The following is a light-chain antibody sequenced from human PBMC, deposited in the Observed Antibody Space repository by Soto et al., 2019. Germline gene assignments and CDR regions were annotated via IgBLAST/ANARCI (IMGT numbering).Light chain of an antibody. CDR1: SSDVGGYKY. CDR3: SSYTSIGSLV. CDR2: EVS. Sequence: QSALTLPASVSGSPGQSITISCTGTSSDVGGYKYVSWYQQHPGKAPKVMIYEVSNRPSGVSTRFSGSKSGNTASLTISGLQADDEGDYYCSSYTSIGSLVFGNGTQVTVL. V-gene: IGLV2-14*01. J-gene: IGLJ1*01.